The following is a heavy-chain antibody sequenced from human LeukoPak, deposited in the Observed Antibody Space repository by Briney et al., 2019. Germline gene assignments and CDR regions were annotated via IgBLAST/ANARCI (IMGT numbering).Heavy chain of an antibody. CDR1: GGTFSSYA. CDR3: ARVSVDTAMVTGDY. CDR2: IIPIFGTA. D-gene: IGHD5-18*01. J-gene: IGHJ4*02. Sequence: SVKVSCKASGGTFSSYAISWVRQAPGQGLEWMGGIIPIFGTANCAQKFQGRVTITADESTSTAYMELSSLRSEDTAVNYCARVSVDTAMVTGDYWGQGTLVTVSS. V-gene: IGHV1-69*01.